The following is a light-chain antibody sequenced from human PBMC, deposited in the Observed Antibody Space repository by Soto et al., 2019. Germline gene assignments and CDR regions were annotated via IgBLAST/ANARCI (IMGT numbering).Light chain of an antibody. J-gene: IGKJ1*01. CDR1: QTISSW. V-gene: IGKV1-5*03. Sequence: DIKMTQSPSTLSASVGDRVTITCRASQTISSWLAWYQQKPGKAPKVLIYKASSLESGVPSRFSGSGSGTEYTLTISSLQPDDFGPYYCQQYNSYPWTFGQGTKVEIK. CDR3: QQYNSYPWT. CDR2: KAS.